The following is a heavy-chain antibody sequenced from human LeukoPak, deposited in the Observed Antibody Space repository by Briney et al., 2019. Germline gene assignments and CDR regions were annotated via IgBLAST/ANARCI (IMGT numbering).Heavy chain of an antibody. Sequence: PSQTLSLTCAISGGSVSSNSAAWNWIRQSPSRGLEWLGRTYYRSKWYNDYAVSVKSRITINPDTSKNQFSLQLNSVTPEDTAVYYCARDAFGYSGYDQRPFDYWGQGTLVTVSS. CDR2: TYYRSKWYN. J-gene: IGHJ4*02. CDR1: GGSVSSNSAA. V-gene: IGHV6-1*01. CDR3: ARDAFGYSGYDQRPFDY. D-gene: IGHD5-12*01.